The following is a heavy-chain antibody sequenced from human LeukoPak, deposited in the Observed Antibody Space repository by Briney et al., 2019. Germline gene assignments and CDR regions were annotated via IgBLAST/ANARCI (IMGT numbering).Heavy chain of an antibody. D-gene: IGHD2/OR15-2a*01. CDR3: AVDNRDF. CDR2: IYTSGNT. CDR1: GASVGDYY. J-gene: IGHJ4*02. Sequence: SETLSLTCTVSGASVGDYYWSWIRQAAGKGLEWLGRIYTSGNTIYNPSLQSRVTISVDVSKNQFSHRLISMTAADTGIYYCAVDNRDFWGQGTLVTVSS. V-gene: IGHV4-4*07.